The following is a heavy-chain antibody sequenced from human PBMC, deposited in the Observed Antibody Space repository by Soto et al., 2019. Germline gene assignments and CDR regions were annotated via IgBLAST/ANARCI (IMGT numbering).Heavy chain of an antibody. D-gene: IGHD1-26*01. CDR2: IYYSGTT. CDR3: ARDSPIAGDTYLDY. J-gene: IGHJ4*02. V-gene: IGHV4-61*01. CDR1: GGSVSSDSHY. Sequence: RSLTCTVSGGSVSSDSHYWSWIRQPPGKGLEWIGYIYYSGTTSYNPSLKSRVTISIHTSKNQFSLKLNSVTADTAVYYRARDSPIAGDTYLDYCRRGTLVTFYS.